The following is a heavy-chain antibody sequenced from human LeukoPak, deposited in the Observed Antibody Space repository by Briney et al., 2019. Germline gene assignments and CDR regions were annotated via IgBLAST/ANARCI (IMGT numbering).Heavy chain of an antibody. D-gene: IGHD3-10*01. Sequence: GASVKVSCKASGYTFTGYYMHWVRQAPGQGPEWMGWINPNSGGTNYAQKFQGRVTMTRDTSISTAYMELSRLRSDDTAVYYCARIGWFGELGLDYWGQGTLVTVSS. J-gene: IGHJ4*02. CDR3: ARIGWFGELGLDY. CDR1: GYTFTGYY. CDR2: INPNSGGT. V-gene: IGHV1-2*02.